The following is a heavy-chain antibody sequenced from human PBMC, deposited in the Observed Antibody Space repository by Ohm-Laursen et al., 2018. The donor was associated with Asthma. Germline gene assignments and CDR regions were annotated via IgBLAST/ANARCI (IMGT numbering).Heavy chain of an antibody. CDR2: IYYSGST. Sequence: SQTLSLTCTVSGGSISSGGYYWSWIRQHPGKGLEWIGYIYYSGSTYYNPSLKSRVTISVDTSKNQFSLKLSSATAADTAVYYCARGTYSSGWYDYWGQGTLVTVSS. CDR3: ARGTYSSGWYDY. D-gene: IGHD6-19*01. CDR1: GGSISSGGYY. V-gene: IGHV4-31*03. J-gene: IGHJ4*02.